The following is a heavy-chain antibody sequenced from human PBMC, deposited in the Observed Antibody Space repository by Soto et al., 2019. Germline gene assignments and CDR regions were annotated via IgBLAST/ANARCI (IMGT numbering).Heavy chain of an antibody. D-gene: IGHD2-2*01. CDR1: GGSISSYY. CDR3: ARGVENYGMDV. CDR2: IYHSGST. V-gene: IGHV4-59*12. J-gene: IGHJ6*02. Sequence: KTSETLSLTCTVSGGSISSYYWSWIRQPPGKGLEWIGYIYHSGSTYYNPSLKSRVTISVDRSKNQFSLKLSSVTAADTAVYYCARGVENYGMDVWGQGTTVTVSS.